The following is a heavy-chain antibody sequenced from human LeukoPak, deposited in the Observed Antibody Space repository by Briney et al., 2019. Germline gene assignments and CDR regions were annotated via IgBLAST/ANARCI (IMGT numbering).Heavy chain of an antibody. CDR3: ARQVNSYYYYMDV. CDR2: INHSGST. CDR1: GLSFSGYY. Sequence: SETLSLTCAVYGLSFSGYYWSWLRQPPGKGLEWLGEINHSGSTNYSPSRESRVTISVDTSKNQYSLKLSPVTAADTAVYYCARQVNSYYYYMDVWGKGTTVTVSS. V-gene: IGHV4-34*01. J-gene: IGHJ6*03.